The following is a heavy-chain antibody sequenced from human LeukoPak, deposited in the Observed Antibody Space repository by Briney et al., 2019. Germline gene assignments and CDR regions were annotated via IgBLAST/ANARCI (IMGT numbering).Heavy chain of an antibody. Sequence: SETLSLTCTVSGGSISSYYWSWIRQPPGKGLEWIGYIYYSGSTNYNPSLKSRVTISVDTSENQFSPKLSSVTAADTAVYYCARAPYYDFWSGYGYWFDPWGQGTLVTVSS. J-gene: IGHJ5*02. CDR2: IYYSGST. V-gene: IGHV4-59*01. CDR3: ARAPYYDFWSGYGYWFDP. D-gene: IGHD3-3*01. CDR1: GGSISSYY.